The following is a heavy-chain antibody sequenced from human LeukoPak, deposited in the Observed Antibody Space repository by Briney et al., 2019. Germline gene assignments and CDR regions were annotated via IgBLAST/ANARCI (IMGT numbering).Heavy chain of an antibody. CDR3: ARVRSPLTVDY. J-gene: IGHJ4*02. Sequence: SETLSLTCTVSGGSIGGYYWTWIRQPPGKGLEWIGNIYYSGSTNYSPSLKSRVTISVDTSKNQLSLKLSSVTAADTAVYYCARVRSPLTVDYWGQGTLVSVSS. D-gene: IGHD1-26*01. V-gene: IGHV4-59*01. CDR1: GGSIGGYY. CDR2: IYYSGST.